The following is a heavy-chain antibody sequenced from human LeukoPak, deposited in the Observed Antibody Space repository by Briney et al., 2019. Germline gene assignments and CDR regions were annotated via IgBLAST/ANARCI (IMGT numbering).Heavy chain of an antibody. D-gene: IGHD4-11*01. CDR2: IIPILGIA. CDR3: ARETGNYVSFWFDP. CDR1: GGTFSSYA. J-gene: IGHJ5*02. V-gene: IGHV1-69*04. Sequence: SVKVSCKASGGTFSSYAISWVRQAPGQGREWMGRIIPILGIANYAQKFQGRVTITADKSTSTAYMELSSLRSEDTAVYYCARETGNYVSFWFDPWGQGTLVTVSS.